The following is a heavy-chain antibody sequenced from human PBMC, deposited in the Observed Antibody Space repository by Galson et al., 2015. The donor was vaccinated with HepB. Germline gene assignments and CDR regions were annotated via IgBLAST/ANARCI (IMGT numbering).Heavy chain of an antibody. CDR1: GFIFSSYW. J-gene: IGHJ4*02. CDR2: IKQDGSDK. Sequence: SLRLSCAASGFIFSSYWMNWVRQAPGKGLEWVANIKQDGSDKYYVDSLKGRFTISRDNAKKSLYLQMSSLRAEDTAIYYCARAALTVATIGDFDYWGQGTLVTVSS. D-gene: IGHD5-12*01. V-gene: IGHV3-7*01. CDR3: ARAALTVATIGDFDY.